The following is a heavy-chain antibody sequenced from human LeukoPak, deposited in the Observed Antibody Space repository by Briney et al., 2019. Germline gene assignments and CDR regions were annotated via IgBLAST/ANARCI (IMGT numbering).Heavy chain of an antibody. CDR3: ARDRSGSGSYYVTLDY. D-gene: IGHD1-26*01. CDR2: ISYDGSNK. J-gene: IGHJ4*02. CDR1: GNYW. Sequence: GGSLRLSCAASGNYWMHWVRQAPGKGLEWVAVISYDGSNKYYADSVKGRFTISRDNSKNTLYLQMNSLRAEDTAVYYCARDRSGSGSYYVTLDYWGQGTLVTVSS. V-gene: IGHV3-30-3*01.